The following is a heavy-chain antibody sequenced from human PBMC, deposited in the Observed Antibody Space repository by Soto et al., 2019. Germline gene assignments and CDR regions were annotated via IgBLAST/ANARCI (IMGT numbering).Heavy chain of an antibody. CDR3: ARGTGAAVAADY. J-gene: IGHJ4*02. CDR2: IKQDGSEK. V-gene: IGHV3-7*01. Sequence: EVQLVESGGGLVQPGGSLRLSCAASGFTFSSYWMSWVRQAPGKGLEWVANIKQDGSEKFYVDSVKGRFTISRDNAKNLLYLQMNSLRAEDTAVYYCARGTGAAVAADYWGQGTLVTVSS. CDR1: GFTFSSYW. D-gene: IGHD6-19*01.